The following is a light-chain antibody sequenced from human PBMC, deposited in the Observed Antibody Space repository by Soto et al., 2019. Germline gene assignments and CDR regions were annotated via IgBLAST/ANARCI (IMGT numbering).Light chain of an antibody. V-gene: IGKV3-11*01. J-gene: IGKJ4*01. Sequence: EIVLTQSPVTLSLSPGEKATLSSRASQSVSSYLAWYQQKPGQAPRLLIYDASNRATGIPARFSGSGSGTDFTLTISSLEPEDFAVYYCQQRSNWPSTFGGGTKVDIK. CDR1: QSVSSY. CDR2: DAS. CDR3: QQRSNWPST.